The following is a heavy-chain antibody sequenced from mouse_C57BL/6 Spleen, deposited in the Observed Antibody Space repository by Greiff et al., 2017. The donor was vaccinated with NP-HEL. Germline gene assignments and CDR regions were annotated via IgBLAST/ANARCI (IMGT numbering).Heavy chain of an antibody. J-gene: IGHJ2*01. D-gene: IGHD1-1*01. Sequence: QVHVKQSGAELVKPGASVKLSCKASGYTFTSYWMQWVKQRPGQGLEWIGEIDPSDSYTNYTQKFKGKATLTVDTSSSTAYMQLSSLTSEDSAVYYCARYYGSPLGYWGQGTTLTVSS. CDR2: IDPSDSYT. CDR1: GYTFTSYW. CDR3: ARYYGSPLGY. V-gene: IGHV1-50*01.